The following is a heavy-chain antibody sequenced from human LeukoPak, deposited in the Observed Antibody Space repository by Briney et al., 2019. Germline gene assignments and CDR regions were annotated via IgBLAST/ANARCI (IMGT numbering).Heavy chain of an antibody. CDR3: ARDLDSYGSY. D-gene: IGHD5-18*01. Sequence: GGSLRLSCAASGFTISSSYMSWVRQAPGKGLEWVSVIYSDGSTYYADSVKGRFTISRDNSKNTLYLQMNSLRAEDTAVYYCARDLDSYGSYWGQGTLVTVSS. CDR1: GFTISSSY. V-gene: IGHV3-53*01. J-gene: IGHJ4*02. CDR2: IYSDGST.